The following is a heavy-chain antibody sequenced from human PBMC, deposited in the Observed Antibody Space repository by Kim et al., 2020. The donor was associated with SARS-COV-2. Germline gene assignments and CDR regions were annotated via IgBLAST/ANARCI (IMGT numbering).Heavy chain of an antibody. D-gene: IGHD2-2*01. CDR3: ARELSLHDIVVVPAAMSEYYYYGMDV. CDR1: GFTFSSYG. Sequence: GSLRLSCAASGFTFSSYGMHWVRQAPGKGLEWVAVISYDGSNKYYADSVKGRFTISRDNSKNTLYLQMNRLRAEDTAVNYCARELSLHDIVVVPAAMSEYYYYGMDVWGQGTTVTVSS. V-gene: IGHV3-30*03. J-gene: IGHJ6*02. CDR2: ISYDGSNK.